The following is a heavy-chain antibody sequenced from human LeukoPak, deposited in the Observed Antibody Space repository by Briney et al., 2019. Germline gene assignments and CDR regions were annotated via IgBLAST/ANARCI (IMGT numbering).Heavy chain of an antibody. CDR2: IIPILGIA. V-gene: IGHV1-69*04. J-gene: IGHJ3*02. CDR1: GGTFSSYA. D-gene: IGHD5-24*01. Sequence: ASVKVSCKASGGTFSSYAISWVRQAPGQGLEWMGRIIPILGIANYAQKFQGRVTITADKSTSTAYMELSSLRSEDTAVYYCARSSRMGWLQFAFDIWGQGTMVTVSS. CDR3: ARSSRMGWLQFAFDI.